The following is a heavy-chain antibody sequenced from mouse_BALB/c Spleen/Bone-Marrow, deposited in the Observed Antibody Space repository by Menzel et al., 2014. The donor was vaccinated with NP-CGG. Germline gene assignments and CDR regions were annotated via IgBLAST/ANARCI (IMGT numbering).Heavy chain of an antibody. Sequence: LVESGAELVRPGTSVKASCKASGYAFTNYWIEWIKQRPGQGLEWIGVINPGSGGINYNEKFKGKATLTADKSSSTAYMQLSSLTSDDSAVYFCARELVRGMDYWGQGTSVTVSS. CDR2: INPGSGGI. CDR1: GYAFTNYW. D-gene: IGHD1-1*01. V-gene: IGHV1-54*01. CDR3: ARELVRGMDY. J-gene: IGHJ4*01.